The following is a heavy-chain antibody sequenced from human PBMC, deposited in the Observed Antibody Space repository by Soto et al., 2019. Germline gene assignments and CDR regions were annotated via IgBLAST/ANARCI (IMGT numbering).Heavy chain of an antibody. CDR3: ARVGRRYSSSWYLTFDY. CDR1: GDSVSSNSAA. CDR2: TYYRSKWYN. D-gene: IGHD6-13*01. Sequence: PSQTLSLTCAISGDSVSSNSAAWNWIRQSPSRGLEWLGRTYYRSKWYNDYAVSVKSRITINPDTSKNQFSLQLNSVTPEDTAVYYCARVGRRYSSSWYLTFDYWGQGTLVTVSS. J-gene: IGHJ4*02. V-gene: IGHV6-1*01.